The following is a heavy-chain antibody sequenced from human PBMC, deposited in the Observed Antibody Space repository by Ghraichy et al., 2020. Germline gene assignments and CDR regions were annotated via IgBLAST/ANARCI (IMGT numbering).Heavy chain of an antibody. D-gene: IGHD1-26*01. J-gene: IGHJ4*02. CDR1: GDSFMYYG. Sequence: ASVKVSCKASGDSFMYYGINWVRQAPGQGLSRQGLEWMGWISTYNGKTTYAQKLQGRVTMTTDTSTNTAYMEVRSLRSDDTAVYYCARSGGSYPYYFDYWGQGTLVTVSS. V-gene: IGHV1-18*01. CDR3: ARSGGSYPYYFDY. CDR2: ISTYNGKT.